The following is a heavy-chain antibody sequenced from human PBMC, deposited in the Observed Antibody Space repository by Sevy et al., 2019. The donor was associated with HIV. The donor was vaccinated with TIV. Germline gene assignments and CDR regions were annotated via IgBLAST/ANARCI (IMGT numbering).Heavy chain of an antibody. V-gene: IGHV3-7*01. J-gene: IGHJ6*02. Sequence: GGSLRLSCAASGFTFSSYWMSWVRQAPGKGLEWVANIKQDGSEKYYVDYVKGRFTISRDNATNSLYLQMNSLRAEDTAVYYYARDKWLRSSYYYYYYGMDVWGQGTTVTVSS. CDR2: IKQDGSEK. D-gene: IGHD5-12*01. CDR1: GFTFSSYW. CDR3: ARDKWLRSSYYYYYYGMDV.